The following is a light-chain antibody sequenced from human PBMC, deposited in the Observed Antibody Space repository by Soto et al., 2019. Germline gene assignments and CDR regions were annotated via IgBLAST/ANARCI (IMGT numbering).Light chain of an antibody. CDR2: GAS. J-gene: IGKJ3*01. CDR3: QQYGSSPLT. CDR1: QSVSSSY. Sequence: EMGLTQSPGTLSFSPGERATLSCRASQSVSSSYLAWYQQNPGQAPRLLIYGASSRATGIPDRFSGSGSGTDFTLTISRLEPEDLAVYYCQQYGSSPLTFGPGTKVDIK. V-gene: IGKV3-20*01.